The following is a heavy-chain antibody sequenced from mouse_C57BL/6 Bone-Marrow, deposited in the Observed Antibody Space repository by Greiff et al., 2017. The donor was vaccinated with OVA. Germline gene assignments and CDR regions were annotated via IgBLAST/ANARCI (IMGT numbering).Heavy chain of an antibody. D-gene: IGHD1-1*01. Sequence: DVMLVESGGDLVKPGGSLKLSCAASGFTFSSYGMSWVRQTPDKRLEWVATISPAGSYTYYPDSVKGRFTISRDNATNTLYLHMSSLKSYDTAVYYCAGQANYYGSSYDFDYWGQGTTLTGSS. J-gene: IGHJ2*01. CDR2: ISPAGSYT. CDR3: AGQANYYGSSYDFDY. CDR1: GFTFSSYG. V-gene: IGHV5-6*02.